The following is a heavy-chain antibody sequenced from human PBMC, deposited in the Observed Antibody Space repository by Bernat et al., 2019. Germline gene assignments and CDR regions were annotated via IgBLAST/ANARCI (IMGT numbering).Heavy chain of an antibody. D-gene: IGHD3-16*01. CDR3: ARGKRWGSSFDP. J-gene: IGHJ5*02. CDR2: SKHNGET. Sequence: RGIRQPPGKGLEGIGESKHNGETYYNPSLETRVTISVDTSKSQFSLRLTSVTAADTAVYYCARGKRWGSSFDPWGQGTLVTISS. V-gene: IGHV4-34*01.